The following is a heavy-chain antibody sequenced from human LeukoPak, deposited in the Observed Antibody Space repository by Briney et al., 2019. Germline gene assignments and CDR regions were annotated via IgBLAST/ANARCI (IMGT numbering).Heavy chain of an antibody. CDR2: IIPIFGTA. V-gene: IGHV1-69*05. Sequence: SVKVSCKASGGTFSSYAISWVRQAPGQGLEWMEGIIPIFGTANYAQKFQGRVTITTDESTSAAYMELRSLRSDDTAVYYCARGPSGVVAAQPDYWGQGTLVTVSS. D-gene: IGHD2-15*01. CDR1: GGTFSSYA. CDR3: ARGPSGVVAAQPDY. J-gene: IGHJ4*02.